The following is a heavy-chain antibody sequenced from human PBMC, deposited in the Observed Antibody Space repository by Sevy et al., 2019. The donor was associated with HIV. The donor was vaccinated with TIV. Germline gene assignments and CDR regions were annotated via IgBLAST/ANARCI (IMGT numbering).Heavy chain of an antibody. CDR1: GYTFTGYY. Sequence: ASVKVSCKASGYTFTGYYMHWVRQAPGQGLEWMGWINPNSGGTNYAQKFQGRVTMTRDTSISTAYMELSRLRSDDTAVYYCARLDTKSGYYPNWGQGTLVTVSS. D-gene: IGHD3-22*01. CDR2: INPNSGGT. V-gene: IGHV1-2*02. J-gene: IGHJ4*02. CDR3: ARLDTKSGYYPN.